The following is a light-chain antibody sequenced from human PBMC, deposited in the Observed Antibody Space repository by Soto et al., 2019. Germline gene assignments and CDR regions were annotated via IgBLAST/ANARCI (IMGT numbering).Light chain of an antibody. V-gene: IGLV2-23*02. J-gene: IGLJ1*01. CDR1: SSDVGSYNL. CDR2: VVS. CDR3: CSYASSGTPYV. Sequence: QSALTQPASVSGSPGQSITISCTGTSSDVGSYNLVSWYQHHPGKAPKWMIYVVSKRPSGVSNRFSGSKSGNTASPTISGLQAEDEADYYCCSYASSGTPYVFGTGTKLTVL.